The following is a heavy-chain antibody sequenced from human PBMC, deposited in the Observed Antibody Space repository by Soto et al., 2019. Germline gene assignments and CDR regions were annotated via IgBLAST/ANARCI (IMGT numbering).Heavy chain of an antibody. J-gene: IGHJ4*02. Sequence: GASVKGSCKASGGTFRNHAINWVRQAPGQGLEWMGMIIPVFGTTNYAQNFQGRVAITADESTSTVHMELSSLRSEDTAVYYCARPHSYYYDSDASYFFGLDYWGQGTLVTVSS. D-gene: IGHD3-22*01. CDR3: ARPHSYYYDSDASYFFGLDY. V-gene: IGHV1-69*13. CDR1: GGTFRNHA. CDR2: IIPVFGTT.